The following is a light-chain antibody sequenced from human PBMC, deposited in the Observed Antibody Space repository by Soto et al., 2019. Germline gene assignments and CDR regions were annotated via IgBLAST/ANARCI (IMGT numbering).Light chain of an antibody. V-gene: IGKV1-5*01. J-gene: IGKJ1*01. CDR1: QTISSW. CDR3: QQYENYWT. Sequence: DMQLTQSPPFLYASVGDRVTITCRASQTISSWLAWYQQKPGKAPKLLIYDASNLESGVPSRFSGSGSGTEFTLSISSLQPDDFAVYYCQQYENYWTLGQGTKVDIK. CDR2: DAS.